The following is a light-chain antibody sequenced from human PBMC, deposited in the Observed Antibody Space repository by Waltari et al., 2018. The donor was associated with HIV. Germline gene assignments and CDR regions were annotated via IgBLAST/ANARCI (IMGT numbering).Light chain of an antibody. CDR3: QTYAGNNVYV. CDR2: QDH. V-gene: IGLV6-57*04. Sequence: NFLLTQPHSVSESPGETVTISCTRDSGNIDSNFVQWSQQRPGSAPRTVIYQDHQRPPGVPDRFSGSIETSSNSAYLTISGLQTDDEADYFCQTYAGNNVYVFGSGTEVSVL. CDR1: SGNIDSNF. J-gene: IGLJ1*01.